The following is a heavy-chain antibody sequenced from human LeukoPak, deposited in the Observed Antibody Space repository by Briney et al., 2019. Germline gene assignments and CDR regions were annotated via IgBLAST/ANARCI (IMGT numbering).Heavy chain of an antibody. CDR1: GFTFSSYG. Sequence: PGGSLRLSCAAPGFTFSSYGMHWVRQAPGKGLEWVAFIRYDGSNKYYADSVKGRFTISRDNSKNTLYLQMNSLRPEDTAVYYCARQKGEWVVVPAASPVDYWGQGTLVTVSS. J-gene: IGHJ4*02. CDR2: IRYDGSNK. CDR3: ARQKGEWVVVPAASPVDY. D-gene: IGHD2-2*01. V-gene: IGHV3-30*02.